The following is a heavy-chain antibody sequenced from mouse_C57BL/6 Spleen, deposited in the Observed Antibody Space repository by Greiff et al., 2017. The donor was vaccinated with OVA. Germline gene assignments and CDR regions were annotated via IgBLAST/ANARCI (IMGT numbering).Heavy chain of an antibody. CDR1: GYTFTSYW. CDR3: AREGCYDSSPYWYFDV. Sequence: QVQLQQPGTELVKPGASVKLSCKASGYTFTSYWMHWVKQRPGQGLEWIGNINPSNGGTNYNEKFKSKATLTVDKSSSTAYMQLSSLTSEDSADYYCAREGCYDSSPYWYFDVWGTGTTVTVSS. J-gene: IGHJ1*03. V-gene: IGHV1-53*01. CDR2: INPSNGGT. D-gene: IGHD1-1*01.